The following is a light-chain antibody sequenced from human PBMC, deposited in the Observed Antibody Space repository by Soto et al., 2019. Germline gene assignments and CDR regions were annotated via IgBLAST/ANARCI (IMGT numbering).Light chain of an antibody. CDR1: QVVNDK. CDR2: DAS. Sequence: ETLMTQSPATLSVSPGETATLSCRASQVVNDKLVWYQQKPGQAPRLLVYDASIRATGIPARFSGSGSGTEFTLTNSSLQSEDFAVYSCQQYNHRPRAFGQGKKVEVK. CDR3: QQYNHRPRA. J-gene: IGKJ1*01. V-gene: IGKV3-15*01.